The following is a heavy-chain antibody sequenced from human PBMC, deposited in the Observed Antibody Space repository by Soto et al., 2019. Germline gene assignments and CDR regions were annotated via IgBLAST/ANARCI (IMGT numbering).Heavy chain of an antibody. D-gene: IGHD1-1*01. J-gene: IGHJ4*02. Sequence: VVSLRLSFASSGFTFSSYSMCVGLQSPGKGLEWVSVISISGGDTYYADSVKCRFNISRDNSKSTLYLQMNSLRDEDKAVYYCANSLRNGNLLWGQGTLVTVSS. V-gene: IGHV3-23*01. CDR1: GFTFSSYS. CDR3: ANSLRNGNLL. CDR2: ISISGGDT.